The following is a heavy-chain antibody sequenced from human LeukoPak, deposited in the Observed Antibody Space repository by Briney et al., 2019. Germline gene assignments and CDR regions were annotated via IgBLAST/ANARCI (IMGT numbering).Heavy chain of an antibody. CDR3: AMSGDSSGFRLWPLDI. CDR2: ISAYNGNT. V-gene: IGHV1-18*01. D-gene: IGHD3-22*01. Sequence: GASVKVSCKASGYTFTSYDISWVRQAPGQGLEWMGWISAYNGNTNYAQKLQGRVTLTTDTSTSTAYMELRSLRSDDTAVYYCAMSGDSSGFRLWPLDIWGQGTMVTVSS. CDR1: GYTFTSYD. J-gene: IGHJ3*02.